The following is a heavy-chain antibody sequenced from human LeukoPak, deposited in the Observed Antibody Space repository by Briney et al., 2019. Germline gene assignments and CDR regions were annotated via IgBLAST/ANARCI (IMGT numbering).Heavy chain of an antibody. CDR1: GYTFTSYG. V-gene: IGHV1-18*01. Sequence: GASVKVSCKASGYTFTSYGISWVRQTPGQGVEWMGWISAYNGNTNYAQKLQGRVTMTTDTSTSTAYMELRSLRSDDTAVYYCARGRLGEQQPKAYYYYGMDVWGQGTTVTVSS. CDR2: ISAYNGNT. CDR3: ARGRLGEQQPKAYYYYGMDV. D-gene: IGHD6-13*01. J-gene: IGHJ6*02.